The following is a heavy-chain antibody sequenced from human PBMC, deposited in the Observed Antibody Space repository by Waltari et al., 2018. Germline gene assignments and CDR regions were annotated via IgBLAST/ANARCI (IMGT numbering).Heavy chain of an antibody. D-gene: IGHD6-19*01. V-gene: IGHV4-28*03. CDR1: GYSISSSNW. Sequence: QVQLQESGPGLVKPSDTLSLTCAVSGYSISSSNWRGWIRQPPGKGLAWIGYIYYSGSTFYNPSLKSRVTMSVDTSKNQFSLKLSSLRSEDTAVYYCARERDSSGWYDWGQGTLVTVSS. CDR3: ARERDSSGWYD. J-gene: IGHJ4*02. CDR2: IYYSGST.